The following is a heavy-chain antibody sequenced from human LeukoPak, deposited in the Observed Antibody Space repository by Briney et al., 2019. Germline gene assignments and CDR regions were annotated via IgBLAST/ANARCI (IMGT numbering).Heavy chain of an antibody. J-gene: IGHJ4*02. V-gene: IGHV3-23*01. CDR1: GFNFRSYG. D-gene: IGHD6-13*01. CDR3: AKELHSSSWDAYFFDF. CDR2: TLSSGGGA. Sequence: GGSLRLSCATSGFNFRSYGMNWVRQAPGKGLEWVTGTLSSGGGAFSADSVKGRFSISRDNSKNTVFLEMSSLTVADTAVYYCAKELHSSSWDAYFFDFWGQGTLVTVSS.